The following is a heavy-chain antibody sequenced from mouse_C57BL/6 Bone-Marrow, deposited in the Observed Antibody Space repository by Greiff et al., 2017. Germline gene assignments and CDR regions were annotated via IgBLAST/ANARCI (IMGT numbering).Heavy chain of an antibody. CDR3: ARCPNWAMYYFDY. J-gene: IGHJ2*01. Sequence: EVQLQQSGAELVKPGASVKLSCTASGFNIKDYYMHWVKQRTEQGLEWNGRIDPEDGETKSAPKFQGKVTITADTSSNTAYLQLSSLTSEDTAVYYCARCPNWAMYYFDYWGQGTTLTVSS. CDR2: IDPEDGET. V-gene: IGHV14-2*01. D-gene: IGHD4-1*01. CDR1: GFNIKDYY.